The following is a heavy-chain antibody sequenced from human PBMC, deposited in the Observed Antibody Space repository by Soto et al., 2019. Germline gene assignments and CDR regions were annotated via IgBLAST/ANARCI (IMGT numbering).Heavy chain of an antibody. V-gene: IGHV3-66*02. CDR2: IYSGGST. CDR1: GFTVSSNY. D-gene: IGHD3-22*01. J-gene: IGHJ4*02. CDR3: AKDGTYYYDSSGYYYDY. Sequence: GGSLRLSCAASGFTVSSNYMSWVRQAPGKGLEWVSVIYSGGSTYYADSVKGRFTISRDNSKNTLYLQMNSLRAEDTAVYYCAKDGTYYYDSSGYYYDYWGQGTLVTVSS.